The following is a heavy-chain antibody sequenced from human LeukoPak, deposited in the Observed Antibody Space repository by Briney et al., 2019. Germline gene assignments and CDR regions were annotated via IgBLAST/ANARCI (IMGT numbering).Heavy chain of an antibody. D-gene: IGHD5-18*01. CDR1: GGSFSGYY. Sequence: SETLSLTCAVYGGSFSGYYWSWIRQPPGKGLEWIGEINHSGSTNYNPSLKSRVTISVDTSKNQFSLRLSSVTAADTAVYYCARAKGRGYNYGPGFGFDPWGQGTLVTVSS. V-gene: IGHV4-34*01. CDR3: ARAKGRGYNYGPGFGFDP. CDR2: INHSGST. J-gene: IGHJ5*02.